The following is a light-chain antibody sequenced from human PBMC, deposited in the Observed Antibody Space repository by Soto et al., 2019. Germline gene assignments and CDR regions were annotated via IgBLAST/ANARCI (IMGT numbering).Light chain of an antibody. CDR2: EVT. CDR3: CSYATGGTYV. J-gene: IGLJ1*01. V-gene: IGLV2-23*02. CDR1: SSDVGNYNL. Sequence: QSALTHPASVSGSPGQSITISCTGTSSDVGNYNLVSWYQQHPGKAPKLMIYEVTKRPSGVSNSFSGSKSGNTASLTISGLQAEDEADYYCCSYATGGTYVFGTGTKLTVL.